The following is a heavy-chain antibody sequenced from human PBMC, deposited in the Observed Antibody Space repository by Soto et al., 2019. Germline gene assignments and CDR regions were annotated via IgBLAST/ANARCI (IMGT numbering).Heavy chain of an antibody. CDR2: INPSGGST. CDR1: GSAFTSYY. Sequence: ASVQLSFKASGSAFTSYYMHRVRQAPGQGLEWMGIINPSGGSTSYAQKFQGRVTMTRDTSTSTVYMELSSLRSEDTAVYYCARVRGYSGYDRRLYGMDVWGQGTTVTVSS. V-gene: IGHV1-46*01. D-gene: IGHD5-12*01. J-gene: IGHJ6*02. CDR3: ARVRGYSGYDRRLYGMDV.